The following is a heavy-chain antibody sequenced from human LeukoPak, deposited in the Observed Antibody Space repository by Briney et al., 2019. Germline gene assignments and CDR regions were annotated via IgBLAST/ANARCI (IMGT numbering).Heavy chain of an antibody. CDR3: ARDPMVRGVIIPEEGFDP. D-gene: IGHD3-10*01. CDR1: GYTFTGYY. CDR2: INPNSGGT. V-gene: IGHV1-2*02. Sequence: ASVKVSCKASGYTFTGYYMHWVRQAPGQGLEWMGWINPNSGGTNYAQKFQGRVTMTRDTSISTAYMELSRLRSDDTAVYYCARDPMVRGVIIPEEGFDPWGQGTLVTVSS. J-gene: IGHJ5*02.